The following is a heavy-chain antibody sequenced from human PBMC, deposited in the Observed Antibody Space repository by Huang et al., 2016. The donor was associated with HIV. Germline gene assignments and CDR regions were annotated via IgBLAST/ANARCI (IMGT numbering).Heavy chain of an antibody. J-gene: IGHJ4*02. CDR1: GFSFSGCN. D-gene: IGHD6-13*01. V-gene: IGHV3-48*01. CDR3: ARGYSSSWLYN. Sequence: EEQLVESGGGLVQPGGSLRLSCAASGFSFSGCNMDWVRQAPGKGLEWLSYISETGSVITYADSVKGRFTGSRDNAKNSLYLQMDSLRAEDTAVYYCARGYSSSWLYNWGQGTLVTVSS. CDR2: ISETGSVI.